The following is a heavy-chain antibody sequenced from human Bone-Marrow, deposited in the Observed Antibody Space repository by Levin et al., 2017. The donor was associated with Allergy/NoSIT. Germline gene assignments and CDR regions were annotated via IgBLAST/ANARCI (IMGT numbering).Heavy chain of an antibody. D-gene: IGHD2-2*03. CDR1: GYTFTSYG. Sequence: ASVKVSCKASGYTFTSYGISWVRQAPGQGLEWMGWISAYNGNTNYAQKLQGRVTMTTDTSTSTAYMELRSLRSDDTAVYYCARDGYCISTSCYSDGMDYYYYGMDVWGQGTTVTVSS. CDR3: ARDGYCISTSCYSDGMDYYYYGMDV. J-gene: IGHJ6*02. V-gene: IGHV1-18*01. CDR2: ISAYNGNT.